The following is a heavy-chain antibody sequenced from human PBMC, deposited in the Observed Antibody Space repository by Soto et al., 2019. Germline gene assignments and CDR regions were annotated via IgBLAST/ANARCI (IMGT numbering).Heavy chain of an antibody. CDR2: IYYSGST. Sequence: SETLSLTCTVSGGSISSSSYYWGWIRQPPGKGLEWIGSIYYSGSTYYNPSLKSRVTISVDTSKNQFSLKLSSVTAADTAVYYCARVYSGYDFAFDIWGQGTMVTVSS. CDR3: ARVYSGYDFAFDI. V-gene: IGHV4-39*07. CDR1: GGSISSSSYY. J-gene: IGHJ3*02. D-gene: IGHD5-12*01.